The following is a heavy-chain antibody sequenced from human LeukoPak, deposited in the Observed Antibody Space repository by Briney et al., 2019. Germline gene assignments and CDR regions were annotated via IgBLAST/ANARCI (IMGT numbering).Heavy chain of an antibody. D-gene: IGHD2-21*02. CDR3: SRDSLSSCGGDCYSGLDV. J-gene: IGHJ6*02. Sequence: GGSLRLSCAASGFTFSNYWMHWVRQAPGAALMWVSRIKSDGSSTTYADSVKGRFTISRDNAKNTLYLQMNRLRAEDTAVYYCSRDSLSSCGGDCYSGLDVWGQGTTVTVSS. CDR1: GFTFSNYW. CDR2: IKSDGSST. V-gene: IGHV3-74*01.